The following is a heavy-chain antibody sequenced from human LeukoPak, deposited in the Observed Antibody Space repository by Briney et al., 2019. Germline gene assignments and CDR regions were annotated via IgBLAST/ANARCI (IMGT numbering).Heavy chain of an antibody. D-gene: IGHD1-26*01. CDR2: IYYSGST. CDR1: GGSISSSSYY. Sequence: SETLSLTCTVSGGSISSSSYYWGWIRQPPGKGLEWIGSIYYSGSTYYNPSLKSRVTISVDTSKNQFSLKLSSVTAADTAVYCCARHYSGSYTFGYWGQGTLVTVSS. CDR3: ARHYSGSYTFGY. J-gene: IGHJ4*02. V-gene: IGHV4-39*01.